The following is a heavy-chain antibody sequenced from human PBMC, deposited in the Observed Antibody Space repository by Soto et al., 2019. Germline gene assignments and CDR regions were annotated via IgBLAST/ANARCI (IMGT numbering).Heavy chain of an antibody. D-gene: IGHD3-3*01. CDR2: MFYSGSS. CDR1: GASITTYY. CDR3: ASYHPSSGYNPSPEDAFDI. V-gene: IGHV4-59*01. J-gene: IGHJ3*02. Sequence: SETLSLTCTVSGASITTYYCTWIRKPPGKGLEWIGNMFYSGSSNYNPSLKSRVTLSVDRSKHQFSLKLSSVTAADTAVYYCASYHPSSGYNPSPEDAFDIWGQGTMVTVSS.